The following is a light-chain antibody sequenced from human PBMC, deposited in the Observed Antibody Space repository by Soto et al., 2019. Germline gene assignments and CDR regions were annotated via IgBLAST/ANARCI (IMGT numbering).Light chain of an antibody. Sequence: QSVLTQPPSASGTPGQRVTISCSGSSSNIGNKYVDWYQQVPGTAPKLLIYGNDQRPSGVPDRFSGSKSGTSASLAISGLRSEDEADYYCAAWDARLKVVVGGGTKVTVL. CDR3: AAWDARLKVV. V-gene: IGLV1-47*01. CDR2: GND. J-gene: IGLJ2*01. CDR1: SSNIGNKY.